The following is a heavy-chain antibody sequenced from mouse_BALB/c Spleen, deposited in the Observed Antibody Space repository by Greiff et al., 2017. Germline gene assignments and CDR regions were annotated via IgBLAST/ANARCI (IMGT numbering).Heavy chain of an antibody. Sequence: VKLQESGAELVKPGASVKLSCKASGYTFTSYYMYWVKQRPGQGLEWIGEINPSNGGTNFNEKFKSKATLTVDKSSSTAYMQLSSLTSEDSAVYYCTRSNWDGFDYWGQGTTLTVSS. CDR2: INPSNGGT. J-gene: IGHJ2*01. CDR3: TRSNWDGFDY. D-gene: IGHD4-1*01. CDR1: GYTFTSYY. V-gene: IGHV1S81*02.